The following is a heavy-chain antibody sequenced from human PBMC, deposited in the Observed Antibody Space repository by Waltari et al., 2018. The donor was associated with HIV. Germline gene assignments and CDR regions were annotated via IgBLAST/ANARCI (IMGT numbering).Heavy chain of an antibody. D-gene: IGHD2-2*01. CDR1: GGSISSSSYY. J-gene: IGHJ3*02. CDR3: ARRGSRDGFNYNAFDI. Sequence: QLQLQESGPGLVKPSETLSLTCTVSGGSISSSSYYWGWLRQPPGEGLEWVGSIYYTGRTYYKPSLNSRVTISVDTSKNHFSLKLSSVTAADTAVYYCARRGSRDGFNYNAFDIWGQGTMVTVSS. V-gene: IGHV4-39*02. CDR2: IYYTGRT.